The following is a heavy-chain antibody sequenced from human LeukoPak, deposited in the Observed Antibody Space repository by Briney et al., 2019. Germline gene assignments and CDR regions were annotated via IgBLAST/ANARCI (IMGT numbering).Heavy chain of an antibody. CDR3: ARAGVPAAHDAFDI. Sequence: SETLSLTCAVYGGSFSGYYWSWIRQPPGKGLEWIGKINHSGSTNYNPSLKSRVTISVDTSKNQFSLKLSSVTAADTAVYYCARAGVPAAHDAFDIWGQGSMVTVSS. V-gene: IGHV4-34*01. CDR1: GGSFSGYY. D-gene: IGHD2-2*01. CDR2: INHSGST. J-gene: IGHJ3*02.